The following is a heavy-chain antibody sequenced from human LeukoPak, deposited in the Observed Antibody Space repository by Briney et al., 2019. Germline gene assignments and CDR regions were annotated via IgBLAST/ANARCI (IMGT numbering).Heavy chain of an antibody. CDR1: GGSISNYY. CDR3: ARGSQSTAWHFGY. Sequence: SETLSLTCTVSGGSISNYYWNWLRQSPGKALEWIGHISYTGSAIYNPSLKSRVTISVDTSKNQLSLKLTSVTAADTAVSYCARGSQSTAWHFGYWGQGTLVSVSP. D-gene: IGHD2-21*02. V-gene: IGHV4-59*08. CDR2: ISYTGSA. J-gene: IGHJ4*02.